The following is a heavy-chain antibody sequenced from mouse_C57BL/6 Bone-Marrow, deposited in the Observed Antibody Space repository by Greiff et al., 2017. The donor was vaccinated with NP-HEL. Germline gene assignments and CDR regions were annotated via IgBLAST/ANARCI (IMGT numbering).Heavy chain of an antibody. J-gene: IGHJ1*03. CDR3: ARLLWPRYFDV. V-gene: IGHV1-4*01. CDR1: GYTFTSYT. CDR2: INPSSGYT. D-gene: IGHD2-1*01. Sequence: QVQLQQSGAELARPGASVKMSCKASGYTFTSYTMHWVKQRPGQGLEWIGYINPSSGYTKYNQKFKDKATLTADKSSSTDYMQLSSLTSEDSAVYYCARLLWPRYFDVWGTGTTVTVSS.